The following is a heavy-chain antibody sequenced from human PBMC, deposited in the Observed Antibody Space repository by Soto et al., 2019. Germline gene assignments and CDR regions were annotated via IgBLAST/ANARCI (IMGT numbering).Heavy chain of an antibody. Sequence: GGSLILSFAASGFTFSSYAMSWVRQAPCKGLEWVASISCSGGSTYYADSVKGRLSISRHNYKNTLYLQLKSLRAEDTAVYYCAKEAYDSSGYYDYWCQGT. CDR2: ISCSGGST. CDR1: GFTFSSYA. J-gene: IGHJ4*02. V-gene: IGHV3-23*01. D-gene: IGHD3-22*01. CDR3: AKEAYDSSGYYDY.